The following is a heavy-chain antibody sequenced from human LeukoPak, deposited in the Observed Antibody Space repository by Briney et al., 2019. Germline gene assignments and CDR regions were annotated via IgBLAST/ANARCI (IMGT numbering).Heavy chain of an antibody. V-gene: IGHV3-7*01. CDR1: GFTFSNYW. J-gene: IGHJ6*03. CDR2: IKQDGSEK. Sequence: GGSLRLSCAASGFTFSNYWMGWVRQAPGKGLEWVANIKQDGSEKRYVDPVKGRFTISRDNAKNSLYLQMNSLRVEDTAVYYCARRDTESYYYYMDVWGKGTTVTVSS. CDR3: ARRDTESYYYYMDV.